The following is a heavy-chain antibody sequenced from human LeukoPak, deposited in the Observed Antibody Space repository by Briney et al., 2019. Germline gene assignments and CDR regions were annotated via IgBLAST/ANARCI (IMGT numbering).Heavy chain of an antibody. CDR3: AKDRDPYSSSRSSSDY. V-gene: IGHV3-30-3*01. D-gene: IGHD6-6*01. CDR1: GFTFSSYA. J-gene: IGHJ4*02. CDR2: ISYDGSNK. Sequence: PGGSLRLSCAASGFTFSSYAMHWVRQAPGKGLEWVAVISYDGSNKYYADSVKGRFTISRDNSKNTLYLQMNSLRAEGTAVYYCAKDRDPYSSSRSSSDYWGQGTLVTVSS.